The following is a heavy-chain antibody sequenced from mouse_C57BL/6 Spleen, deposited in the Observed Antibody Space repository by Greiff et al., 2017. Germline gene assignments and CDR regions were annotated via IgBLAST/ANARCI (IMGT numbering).Heavy chain of an antibody. V-gene: IGHV5-9*01. Sequence: EVMLVESGGGLVKPGGSPKLSCAASGFTFSSYTMSWVRQTPEKRLEWVATISGGGGNTYYPDSVKGRFTISRDNAKNTLYLQMSSLRSEDTALYYCARSNYYGSSYWYFDVWGTGTTVTVSS. J-gene: IGHJ1*03. CDR2: ISGGGGNT. CDR3: ARSNYYGSSYWYFDV. D-gene: IGHD1-1*01. CDR1: GFTFSSYT.